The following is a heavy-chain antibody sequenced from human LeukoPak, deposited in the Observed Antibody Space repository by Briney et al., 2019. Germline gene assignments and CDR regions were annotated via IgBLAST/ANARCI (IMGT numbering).Heavy chain of an antibody. J-gene: IGHJ4*02. CDR2: IYHSGRT. V-gene: IGHV4-4*02. CDR1: GSXIINNKC. Sequence: SGTLSLTCAVSGSXIINNKCWSWLRQSPGKGLEWIGEIYHSGRTNYNPSLQSRVTISVDKSKNQFSLRLTSVTAADTAVYYCATYYDRGYCFDYWGPGSLVTVSS. CDR3: ATYYDRGYCFDY. D-gene: IGHD3-22*01.